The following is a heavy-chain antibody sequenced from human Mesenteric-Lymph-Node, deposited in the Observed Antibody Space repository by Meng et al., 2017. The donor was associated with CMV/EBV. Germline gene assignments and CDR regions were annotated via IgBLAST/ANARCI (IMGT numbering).Heavy chain of an antibody. Sequence: GGSLRLSCVASGFTFSNYAMSWVRQAPGKGLEWVSSIGDSGTNTYYADSVKGRFTISRDNSKNMLYLQMNSLRAEDTAVYYCARESGPVTRIAFDYWGQGTLVTVSS. CDR2: IGDSGTNT. CDR1: GFTFSNYA. D-gene: IGHD3-22*01. J-gene: IGHJ4*02. CDR3: ARESGPVTRIAFDY. V-gene: IGHV3-23*01.